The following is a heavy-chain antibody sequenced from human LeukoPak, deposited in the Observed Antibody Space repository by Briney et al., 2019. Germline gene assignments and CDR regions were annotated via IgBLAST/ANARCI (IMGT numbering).Heavy chain of an antibody. CDR2: IYYSGST. Sequence: PSETLSLTCAVSGYSISSGYYWGWIRQPPGKGLEWIGSIYYSGSTYYNPSLKSRFTISVDTSKNQFSLKLSSLTASDTAVYYCARHAHIGSSWFGVGFDYWGQGTLVTVSS. D-gene: IGHD6-13*01. CDR3: ARHAHIGSSWFGVGFDY. CDR1: GYSISSGYY. J-gene: IGHJ4*02. V-gene: IGHV4-38-2*01.